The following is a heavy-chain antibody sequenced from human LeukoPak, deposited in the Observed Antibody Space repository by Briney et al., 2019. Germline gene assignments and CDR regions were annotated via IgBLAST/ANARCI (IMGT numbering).Heavy chain of an antibody. CDR2: ISGSGSNT. J-gene: IGHJ4*02. Sequence: GGSLRLSCAASGFIFSSHAMSWVRQAPGKGLEWVSGISGSGSNTYYADSVKGRFTISRDNSKNTLYLQMNSLRAEDTALYYCAKTIIGYYRPFDSWGQGTLVTVSS. CDR1: GFIFSSHA. CDR3: AKTIIGYYRPFDS. D-gene: IGHD3-22*01. V-gene: IGHV3-23*01.